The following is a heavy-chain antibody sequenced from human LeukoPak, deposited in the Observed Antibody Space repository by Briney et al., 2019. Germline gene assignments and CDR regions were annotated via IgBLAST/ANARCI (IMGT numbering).Heavy chain of an antibody. CDR3: ARDWLVRGVIEGWFAP. D-gene: IGHD3-10*01. CDR2: INPSGGST. Sequence: ASVKVSCKASGYTFTSYYMHWVRQAPGQGLEWMGIINPSGGSTSYAQKFQGRVTMTRDMSTSTVYMELSSLRSEDTAVYYCARDWLVRGVIEGWFAPWGQGTLVTVSS. CDR1: GYTFTSYY. V-gene: IGHV1-46*01. J-gene: IGHJ5*02.